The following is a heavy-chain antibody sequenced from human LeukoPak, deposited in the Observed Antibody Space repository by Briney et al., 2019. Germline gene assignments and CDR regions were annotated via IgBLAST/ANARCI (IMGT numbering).Heavy chain of an antibody. J-gene: IGHJ4*02. CDR1: GFTFSNYW. CDR2: INTDGSST. D-gene: IGHD3-10*01. V-gene: IGHV3-74*03. CDR3: TISAPGKRYFDN. Sequence: GGSLLLSCAGSGFTFSNYWMYWVRQAPGEGLVCVSRINTDGSSTSYADSVTGRFTISRDDAKNTLYLQMSSLRTEDTAVYYCTISAPGKRYFDNWGQGALVTVSS.